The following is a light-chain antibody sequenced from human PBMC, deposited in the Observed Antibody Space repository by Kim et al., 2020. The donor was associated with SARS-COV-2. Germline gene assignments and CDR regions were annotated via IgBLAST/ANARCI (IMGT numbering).Light chain of an antibody. CDR3: QQSYSMPYT. J-gene: IGKJ2*01. Sequence: DIQMTQSPSSLSASVGDRVTITCRASQSISSYLNWYQQKPGKAPKVLIYAASSLQSGVPSRFSGSGSGTDFTLTISSLQPEDFATYSCQQSYSMPYTFGQGTKLEI. CDR1: QSISSY. CDR2: AAS. V-gene: IGKV1-39*01.